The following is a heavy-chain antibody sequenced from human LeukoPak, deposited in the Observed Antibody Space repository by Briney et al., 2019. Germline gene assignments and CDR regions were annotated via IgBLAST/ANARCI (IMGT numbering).Heavy chain of an antibody. D-gene: IGHD2-21*01. V-gene: IGHV3-73*01. Sequence: GGSLRLSCAASGFTFSGSAIHWVRQASGKGLEWVGRIRSKANSYATAYAASVKGRFTISRDDSKNTAYLQMNSLKTEDTAVYYCTRLGSVVGDAFDIWGRGTMVTVSS. CDR3: TRLGSVVGDAFDI. J-gene: IGHJ3*02. CDR1: GFTFSGSA. CDR2: IRSKANSYAT.